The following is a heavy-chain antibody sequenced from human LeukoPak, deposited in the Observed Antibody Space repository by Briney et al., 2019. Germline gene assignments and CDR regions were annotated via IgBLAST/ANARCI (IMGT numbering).Heavy chain of an antibody. CDR3: AIQGITGTEFDP. D-gene: IGHD1/OR15-1a*01. CDR1: GGSISSYY. CDR2: IYISGRI. V-gene: IGHV4-4*07. Sequence: PSETLSLTCTVSGGSISSYYWSWIRRPAGKGLEWIGRIYISGRINYNPSLKSRVTISVDKSKNQFSLKLSSVTAADTAVYYCAIQGITGTEFDPWGQGTLVTVSS. J-gene: IGHJ5*02.